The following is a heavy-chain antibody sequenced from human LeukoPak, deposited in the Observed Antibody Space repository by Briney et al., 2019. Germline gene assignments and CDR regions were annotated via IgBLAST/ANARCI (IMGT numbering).Heavy chain of an antibody. J-gene: IGHJ6*03. CDR1: GFIFSNFA. CDR2: ISGNGGST. CDR3: AKLLTGRPSGYMDV. D-gene: IGHD6-6*01. V-gene: IGHV3-23*01. Sequence: GGSLRLSCAASGFIFSNFAMSWVRQAPGKGLEWVAGISGNGGSTSYADSVKGRFNISRDNSKKTLDLQMNSLRAEDTAVYYCAKLLTGRPSGYMDVWGKGTTVSVSS.